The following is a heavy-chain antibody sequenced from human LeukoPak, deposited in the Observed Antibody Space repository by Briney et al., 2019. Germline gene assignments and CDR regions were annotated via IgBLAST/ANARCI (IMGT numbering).Heavy chain of an antibody. CDR1: GYTFTSYG. Sequence: ASVKVSCKASGYTFTSYGISWVRQAPGQGLEWMGWISAYNGNTNYAQKLQGRVTMTTDTSTSTAYMELRSLRSDDTAVYYCAXXXXGDYSYLAVYFDYWGQGTLVTVSS. J-gene: IGHJ4*02. CDR2: ISAYNGNT. V-gene: IGHV1-18*01. CDR3: AXXXXGDYSYLAVYFDY. D-gene: IGHD4-17*01.